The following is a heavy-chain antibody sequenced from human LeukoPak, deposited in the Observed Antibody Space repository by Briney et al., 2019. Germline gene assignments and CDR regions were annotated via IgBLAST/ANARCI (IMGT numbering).Heavy chain of an antibody. D-gene: IGHD1-26*01. V-gene: IGHV4-39*07. CDR3: ARDLGAPTQVGATTPDY. CDR1: GTSVSSSGYY. J-gene: IGHJ4*02. Sequence: PSETLSLTCTVSGTSVSSSGYYWGWIRQPPGKGLEWIGSIYYSGSTYYNPSLKSRVTISVDTSKNQFSLKLSSVTAADTAVYYCARDLGAPTQVGATTPDYWGQGTLVTVSS. CDR2: IYYSGST.